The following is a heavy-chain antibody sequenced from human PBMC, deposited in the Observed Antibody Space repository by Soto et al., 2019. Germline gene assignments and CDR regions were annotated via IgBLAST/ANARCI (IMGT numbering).Heavy chain of an antibody. Sequence: PGGSLRLSCAASGFTVSSNYMSWVRQAPGKGLEWVSVIYSGGSTYYADSVKGRFTISRDNSKNTLYLQMNSLGAEDTAVYYCARSLLEWFYYGMDVWGQGTTVTVSS. CDR2: IYSGGST. D-gene: IGHD3-3*01. J-gene: IGHJ6*02. CDR1: GFTVSSNY. V-gene: IGHV3-53*01. CDR3: ARSLLEWFYYGMDV.